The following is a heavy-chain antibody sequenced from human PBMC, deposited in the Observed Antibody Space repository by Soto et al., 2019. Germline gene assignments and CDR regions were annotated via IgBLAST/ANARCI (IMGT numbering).Heavy chain of an antibody. Sequence: SETLSLTCTVSGGSISSGGYYWSWIRQHPGKGLEWIGYIYYSGSTYYNPSLKSRVTISVDTSKNQFSLKLSSVTAADTAVHYCARDRTPAGDAFDIWGQGTMVTVSS. CDR2: IYYSGST. V-gene: IGHV4-31*03. CDR3: ARDRTPAGDAFDI. J-gene: IGHJ3*02. CDR1: GGSISSGGYY.